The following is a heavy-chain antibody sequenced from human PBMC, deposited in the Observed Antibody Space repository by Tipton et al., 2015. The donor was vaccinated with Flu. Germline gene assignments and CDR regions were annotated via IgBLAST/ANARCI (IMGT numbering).Heavy chain of an antibody. J-gene: IGHJ4*02. CDR2: ITPSGGST. V-gene: IGHV1-46*01. CDR3: ARGSYGDLIDS. Sequence: QMQLVQSGAVVKKPGASVKVSCKSAGYTFTTYHMHWVRQAPGQGLEWMGIITPSGGSTFYSQKFQGRVTMTRDTSTSTDYMELSSLRSEDTAVYYCARGSYGDLIDSWGQGTLVTVSS. D-gene: IGHD5-18*01. CDR1: GYTFTTYH.